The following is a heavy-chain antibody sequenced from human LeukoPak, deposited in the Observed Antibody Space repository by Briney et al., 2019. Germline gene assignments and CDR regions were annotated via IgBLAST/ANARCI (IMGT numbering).Heavy chain of an antibody. D-gene: IGHD1-26*01. J-gene: IGHJ4*02. CDR2: IYYSGST. V-gene: IGHV4-59*12. CDR1: GVSISSYY. Sequence: PSETLSLTCTVSGVSISSYYWSWIRQPPGKGLEWIGYIYYSGSTNYNPSLKSRVTISVDTSKNQFSLKLSSVTPEDTAVYYCAREGVGATMANWGQGTLVTVSS. CDR3: AREGVGATMAN.